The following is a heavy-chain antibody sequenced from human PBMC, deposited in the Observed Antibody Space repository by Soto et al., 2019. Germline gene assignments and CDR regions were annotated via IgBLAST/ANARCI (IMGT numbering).Heavy chain of an antibody. CDR3: AKDVYCSTTGCLRNIVHC. J-gene: IGHJ4*02. D-gene: IGHD2-2*01. V-gene: IGHV3-30*18. CDR1: GFTFSNYG. CDR2: MSYDGINK. Sequence: QVQLVESGGGVVQPGRSLRLSCAASGFTFSNYGMHWVRQAPGKGLEWVSIMSYDGINKLYADSVKGRFTISRDNSKNTLYLQMDSLRAEDTAVYYCAKDVYCSTTGCLRNIVHCWGQGTLVNVSS.